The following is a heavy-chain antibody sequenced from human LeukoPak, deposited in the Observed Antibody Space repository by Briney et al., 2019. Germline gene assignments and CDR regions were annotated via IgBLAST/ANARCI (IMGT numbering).Heavy chain of an antibody. Sequence: ASVKVSCKASGYTFTDHYMHWVRQAPGQGLEWMGWITPNTGGTNYAEKFQGRVTMTRDTSTSTAYTELTSLRSDDTAVYYCARDVAFYDFAWGSSPYPFDSWGQGTLVTVSS. D-gene: IGHD3-16*01. J-gene: IGHJ4*02. CDR2: ITPNTGGT. CDR3: ARDVAFYDFAWGSSPYPFDS. CDR1: GYTFTDHY. V-gene: IGHV1-2*02.